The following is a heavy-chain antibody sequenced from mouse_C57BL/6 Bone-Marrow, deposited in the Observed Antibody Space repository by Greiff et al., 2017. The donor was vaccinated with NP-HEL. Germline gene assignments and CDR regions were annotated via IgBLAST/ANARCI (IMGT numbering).Heavy chain of an antibody. CDR3: ARSGYHGAVAY. Sequence: VQGVESGAELVRPGTSVTMSCTASGYTFTNYWIGWAKQRPGHGLEWIGDIYPGGGYTNYNEKFKGKATLTADKSSSTAYMQFSSLTSEDSAIYYCARSGYHGAVAYWGQGTLVTVSA. CDR1: GYTFTNYW. D-gene: IGHD3-2*02. CDR2: IYPGGGYT. J-gene: IGHJ3*01. V-gene: IGHV1-63*01.